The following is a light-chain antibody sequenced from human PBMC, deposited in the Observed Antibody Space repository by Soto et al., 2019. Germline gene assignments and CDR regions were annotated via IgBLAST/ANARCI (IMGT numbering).Light chain of an antibody. J-gene: IGKJ3*01. V-gene: IGKV3-11*01. CDR1: QSVSTY. CDR3: QQRSNWPVFT. CDR2: DAS. Sequence: EIVLTQSPVTLSLSPGERATLSCRASQSVSTYLAWYQQKPGQAPRLLIYDASNRATDTPARFTGSGSGTDFTLTISSLEPDDFAVYYWQQRSNWPVFTFGPGTRVDIK.